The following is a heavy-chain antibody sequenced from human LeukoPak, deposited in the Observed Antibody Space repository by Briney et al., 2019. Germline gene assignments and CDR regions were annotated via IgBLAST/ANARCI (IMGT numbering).Heavy chain of an antibody. CDR1: GFTFISYS. V-gene: IGHV3-48*01. Sequence: GGSLRLSCAASGFTFISYSMNWVRQAPGKGLEWVSYISSSSSIIYYADSVKGRFTISRDNAKNSLYLQMNSLRAEDTAVYYCARNGWGYDAFGIWGQGTMVTVSS. J-gene: IGHJ3*02. CDR2: ISSSSSII. D-gene: IGHD1-1*01. CDR3: ARNGWGYDAFGI.